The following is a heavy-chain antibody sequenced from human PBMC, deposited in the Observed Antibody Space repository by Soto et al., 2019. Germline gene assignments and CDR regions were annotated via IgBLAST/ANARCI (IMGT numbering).Heavy chain of an antibody. Sequence: QVQLVQSGAEVKKPGSSVKVSCKASGGTFSSYTISWVRQAPGQGLEWMGRIIPILGIANYAQKFQGRVXIXAXXSTSTAYMELSSLRSEDTAVYYCAMLQMATQPIDYWGQGTLVTVSS. J-gene: IGHJ4*02. V-gene: IGHV1-69*02. CDR2: IIPILGIA. CDR1: GGTFSSYT. CDR3: AMLQMATQPIDY. D-gene: IGHD5-12*01.